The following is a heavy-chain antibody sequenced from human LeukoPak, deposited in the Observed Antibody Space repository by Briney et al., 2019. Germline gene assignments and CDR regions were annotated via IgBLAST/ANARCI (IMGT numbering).Heavy chain of an antibody. V-gene: IGHV3-64*04. CDR1: GFTFSNYA. Sequence: GGSLRLSCSASGFTFSNYAMYWVRQAPGKGLEYISAISSNGGSTYYADSVKGRFTISRDNSKNTLYLQMNSLRVEDTAVYYCAREVGGGASGQWGQGTLVTVSS. CDR2: ISSNGGST. D-gene: IGHD3-16*01. J-gene: IGHJ4*02. CDR3: AREVGGGASGQ.